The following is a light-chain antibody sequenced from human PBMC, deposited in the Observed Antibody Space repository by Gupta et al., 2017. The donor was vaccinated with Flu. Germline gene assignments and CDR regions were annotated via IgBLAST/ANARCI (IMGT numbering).Light chain of an antibody. CDR1: SSDVGNYNY. CDR2: DVS. J-gene: IGLJ2*01. CDR3: CSYAGSYTVV. Sequence: SVTISCTGTSSDVGNYNYVSWYQQHPGKAPKFMIYDVSKRPSGVPDRFSGSKSGNTASLTISGLQTEDEADYYCCSYAGSYTVVFGGGTKLTVL. V-gene: IGLV2-11*01.